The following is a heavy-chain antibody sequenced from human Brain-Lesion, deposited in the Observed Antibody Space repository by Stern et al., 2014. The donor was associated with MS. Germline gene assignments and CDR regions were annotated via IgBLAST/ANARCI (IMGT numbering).Heavy chain of an antibody. V-gene: IGHV5-51*01. CDR1: GYRFTSNW. CDR3: ARRGDSSSSGFDY. Sequence: EVQLVESGAEVKKPGESLKISCKGSGYRFTSNWIGWVRQMPGKGLEWMGIIWPGDSDPRYSPSFQGQVPISADKSISTAYLQWSSLQASDTAMYYCARRGDSSSSGFDYWGQGTLVIVSS. J-gene: IGHJ4*02. CDR2: IWPGDSDP. D-gene: IGHD6-6*01.